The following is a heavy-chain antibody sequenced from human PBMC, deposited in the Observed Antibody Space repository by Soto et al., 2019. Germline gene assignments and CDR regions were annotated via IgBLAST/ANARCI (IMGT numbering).Heavy chain of an antibody. D-gene: IGHD1-1*01. CDR2: IYYSGST. CDR3: ASVRKSWNDVSNYFDY. CDR1: GGPISSYY. Sequence: SETLSLTCTVSGGPISSYYGNWIRQPPGKGLEWIGYIYYSGSTNYNPSLKSRVTISVDTSKNQFSLKLSSVTAADTAVYYCASVRKSWNDVSNYFDYWGQGTLVTVSS. V-gene: IGHV4-59*01. J-gene: IGHJ4*02.